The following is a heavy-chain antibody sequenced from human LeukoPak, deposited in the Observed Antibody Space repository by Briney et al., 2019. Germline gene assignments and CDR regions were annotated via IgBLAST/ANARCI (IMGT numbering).Heavy chain of an antibody. CDR2: IKGDESYT. Sequence: GGSLRLSCAASGFTYSRYWMHCVRQVPGKGLVWVARIKGDESYTFYADSVKGRFTISRDNAKNTLYLQMNSLRAEDTAVYYCARGSTYGSGSYYPYYFDYWGQGTLVTVSS. V-gene: IGHV3-74*01. D-gene: IGHD3-10*01. J-gene: IGHJ4*02. CDR1: GFTYSRYW. CDR3: ARGSTYGSGSYYPYYFDY.